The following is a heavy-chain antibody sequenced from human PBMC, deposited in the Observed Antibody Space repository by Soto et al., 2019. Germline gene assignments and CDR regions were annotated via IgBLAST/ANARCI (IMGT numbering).Heavy chain of an antibody. J-gene: IGHJ5*02. D-gene: IGHD2-2*01. CDR2: IIPIFGTA. Sequence: PSVKVSCKASGGTFSSYAISWVRQAPGQGLEWMGGIIPIFGTANYAQKFQGRVTITADESTSTAYMELSSLRSEDTAVYYCARFDCSSTSSCWFDPWGQGTLVTVSS. V-gene: IGHV1-69*13. CDR1: GGTFSSYA. CDR3: ARFDCSSTSSCWFDP.